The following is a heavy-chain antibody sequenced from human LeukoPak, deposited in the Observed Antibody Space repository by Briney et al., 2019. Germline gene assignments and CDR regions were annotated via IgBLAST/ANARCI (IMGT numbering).Heavy chain of an antibody. CDR3: ASSGAANYFDY. D-gene: IGHD6-25*01. CDR1: GGSFSGYY. J-gene: IGHJ4*02. CDR2: INHSGST. V-gene: IGHV4-34*01. Sequence: SETLSLTCAVYGGSFSGYYWSWTRQPPGKGLEWIGEINHSGSTNYNPSLKSRVTISVDTSKNQFSLKLSSVTAADTAVYYCASSGAANYFDYWGQGTLVTVSS.